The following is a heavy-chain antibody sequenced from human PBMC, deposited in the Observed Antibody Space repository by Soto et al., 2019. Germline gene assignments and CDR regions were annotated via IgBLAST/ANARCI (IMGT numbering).Heavy chain of an antibody. CDR2: INPNSGNI. CDR3: ARGRASGSYYLLDY. D-gene: IGHD3-10*01. V-gene: IGHV1-8*01. Sequence: ASVKVSCKASGDTFTTYDINWVRQATGHGLEWMGWINPNSGNIGYAQRFQGRVAMTRDTAIRTAYMEVSSLRSDDTAVYYCARGRASGSYYLLDYWGQGTLVTVSS. CDR1: GDTFTTYD. J-gene: IGHJ4*02.